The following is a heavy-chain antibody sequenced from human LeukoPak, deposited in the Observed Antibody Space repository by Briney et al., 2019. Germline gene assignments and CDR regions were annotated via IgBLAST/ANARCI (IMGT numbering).Heavy chain of an antibody. CDR2: ISPYSGNT. V-gene: IGHV1-18*01. J-gene: IGHJ4*02. CDR3: ARGYNDY. CDR1: GYTFTGYG. D-gene: IGHD1-1*01. Sequence: ASVTVSCKASGYTFTGYGISWVRQAPGQGLEWMGWISPYSGNTNYAQKFQGRITVTTDTSTSTAYMELRSLRSDDTAVYYCARGYNDYCGQGTLVTVSS.